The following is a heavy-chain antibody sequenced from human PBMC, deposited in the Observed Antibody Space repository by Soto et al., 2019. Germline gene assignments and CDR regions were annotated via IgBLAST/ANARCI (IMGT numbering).Heavy chain of an antibody. CDR3: ATYSSSSGAPHYYYGMDV. J-gene: IGHJ6*01. V-gene: IGHV1-2*02. D-gene: IGHD6-6*01. Sequence: ASVKVSCKASGYTFTGYYMHWVRQAPGQGLEWMGWINPNSGGTNYAQKFQGRVTMTRDTSISTAYMELSRLRSDDTAVYYCATYSSSSGAPHYYYGMDVWGQGTTVNVS. CDR2: INPNSGGT. CDR1: GYTFTGYY.